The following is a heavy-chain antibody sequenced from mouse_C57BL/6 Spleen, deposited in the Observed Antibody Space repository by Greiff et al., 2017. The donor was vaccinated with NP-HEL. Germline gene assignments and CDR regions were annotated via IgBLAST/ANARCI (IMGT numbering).Heavy chain of an antibody. D-gene: IGHD1-1*02. CDR3: TRGWDAMDY. CDR2: IDPETGGT. J-gene: IGHJ4*01. V-gene: IGHV1-15*01. Sequence: QVQLQQSGAELVRPGASVTLSCKASGYTFTDYEMHWVKQTPVHGLEWIGAIDPETGGTAYNQKFKGKAILTADKSSSTAYMELRSLTSEDAAVYYCTRGWDAMDYWGQGTSVTVSS. CDR1: GYTFTDYE.